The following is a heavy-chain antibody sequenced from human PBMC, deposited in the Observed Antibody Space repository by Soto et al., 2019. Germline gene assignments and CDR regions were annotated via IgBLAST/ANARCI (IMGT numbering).Heavy chain of an antibody. CDR2: IHYTGTT. Sequence: QLLLQESGPGLVRPSDTLSLTCTVSGGSLNSPSYYWGWIRQPPGKGLDWIASIHYTGTTYYKSTLKSRLTISSDTSKNQFSQTLRSVTAADTAIYYCARKSRWSAMYYFDYWGQGTLVTVPS. D-gene: IGHD3-16*01. V-gene: IGHV4-39*01. CDR1: GGSLNSPSYY. CDR3: ARKSRWSAMYYFDY. J-gene: IGHJ4*02.